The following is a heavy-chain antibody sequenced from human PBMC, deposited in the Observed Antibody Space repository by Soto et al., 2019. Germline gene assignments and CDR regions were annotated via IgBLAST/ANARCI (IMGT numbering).Heavy chain of an antibody. V-gene: IGHV5-51*01. Sequence: PEESRKNSCKGSEYNFTKFWIGWVRQMPGKGLEWIGIIYPGDFDTRYSPSFQGQVTISADKSINAAYLQWSSLKASDSAMYFCVRHETRYSSSEDSCYYYGLDVWGQGTTVTVSS. CDR3: VRHETRYSSSEDSCYYYGLDV. J-gene: IGHJ6*02. D-gene: IGHD6-6*01. CDR2: IYPGDFDT. CDR1: EYNFTKFW.